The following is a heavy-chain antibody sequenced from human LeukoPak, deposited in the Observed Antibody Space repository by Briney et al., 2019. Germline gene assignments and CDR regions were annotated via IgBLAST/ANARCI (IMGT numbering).Heavy chain of an antibody. CDR2: ISGGGGST. Sequence: PGGSLRLSCAASGFTFSSYAMSWVRQAPGKGLEWVSTISGGGGSTYYADSVKGRFTISRDNSKNTLYLQVNSLRAEDTAVYSCARDGIGSHFDYWGQGTLVTVSS. D-gene: IGHD1-26*01. J-gene: IGHJ4*02. V-gene: IGHV3-23*01. CDR1: GFTFSSYA. CDR3: ARDGIGSHFDY.